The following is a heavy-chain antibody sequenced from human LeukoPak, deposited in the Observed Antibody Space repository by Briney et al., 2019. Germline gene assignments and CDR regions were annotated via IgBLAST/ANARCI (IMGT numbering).Heavy chain of an antibody. V-gene: IGHV4-59*01. CDR3: ARTAATYYYYYGMDV. Sequence: SETLSLTCTVSGGSISSYYWSWIRQPPGKGLEWIGYIYYSGTTNYNPSLKSRVTISVDTSKNQFSLKLSSVTAADTAVYYCARTAATYYYYYGMDVWGLGTTVTVSS. CDR2: IYYSGTT. CDR1: GGSISSYY. D-gene: IGHD6-25*01. J-gene: IGHJ6*02.